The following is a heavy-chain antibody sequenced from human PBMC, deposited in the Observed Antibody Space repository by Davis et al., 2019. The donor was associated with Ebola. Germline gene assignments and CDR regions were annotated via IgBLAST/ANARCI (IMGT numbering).Heavy chain of an antibody. D-gene: IGHD6-19*01. V-gene: IGHV3-48*03. CDR1: GFTFSDYT. CDR3: ARGYTLRQQWLVDADYFDP. Sequence: PGGSLRLSCVASGFTFSDYTMNWVRQAPGKGLEWVSYISSSGSTIYYADSVKGRFTISRDNAKNSLYLQMNSLRAEDTAVYYCARGYTLRQQWLVDADYFDPWGQGTLVTVSS. J-gene: IGHJ5*02. CDR2: ISSSGSTI.